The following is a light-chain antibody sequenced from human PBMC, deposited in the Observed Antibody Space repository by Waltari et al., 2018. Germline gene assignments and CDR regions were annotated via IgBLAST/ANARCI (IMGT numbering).Light chain of an antibody. V-gene: IGLV1-47*01. CDR1: HSNIGSNY. CDR3: AAWDDSLSGPI. CDR2: KDS. J-gene: IGLJ1*01. Sequence: QSVLTQPPSESGNPGQRVTISCSGSHSNIGSNYLSRYQQLPGTAPKPLNYKDSQRPSGLPDRFSGSKSGTSASLAISGLRSEDEAYYYCAAWDDSLSGPIFATGTKVTV.